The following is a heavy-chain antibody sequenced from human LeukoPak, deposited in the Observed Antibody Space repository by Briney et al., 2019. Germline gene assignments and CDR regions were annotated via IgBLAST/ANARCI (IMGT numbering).Heavy chain of an antibody. CDR3: ARAGIAAAGTIPLFDY. V-gene: IGHV4-59*01. D-gene: IGHD6-13*01. CDR2: IYYSGST. J-gene: IGHJ4*02. CDR1: GGSISSYY. Sequence: PSETLSLTCTVSGGSISSYYWSWIRQPPGKGLEWIGYIYYSGSTNYSPSLKSRVTISVDTSKNQFSLKLSSVTAADTAVYYCARAGIAAAGTIPLFDYWGQGTLVTVSS.